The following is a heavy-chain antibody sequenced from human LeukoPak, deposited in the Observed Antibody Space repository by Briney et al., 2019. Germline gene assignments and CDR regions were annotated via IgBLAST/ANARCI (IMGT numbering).Heavy chain of an antibody. CDR3: ARVFYSGYSRWFDP. J-gene: IGHJ5*02. CDR2: IYTGGST. D-gene: IGHD5-12*01. V-gene: IGHV3-66*01. Sequence: GGSLRLSCAASVFTVSRDYMSRVRQAPGKGLQWVSVIYTGGSTYYADSVKGRFTISRDNSKNTLYLQMNSLRAEDTAVYYCARVFYSGYSRWFDPWGQGTLVTVSS. CDR1: VFTVSRDY.